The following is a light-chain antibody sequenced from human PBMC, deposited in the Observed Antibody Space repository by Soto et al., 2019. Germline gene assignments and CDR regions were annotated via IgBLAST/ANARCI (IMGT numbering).Light chain of an antibody. CDR1: SDSVSASHL. V-gene: IGLV8-61*01. CDR2: NTN. CDR3: VLYMRSGISV. J-gene: IGLJ7*01. Sequence: QTVVTQEPSFSVSPGGTVRLTCGLSSDSVSASHLPSWYQQTPGQAPRTLIYNTNTRSSGVPDRFSGSILGNRAALTITGDQADDESDYYCVLYMRSGISVFGGGTQLTVL.